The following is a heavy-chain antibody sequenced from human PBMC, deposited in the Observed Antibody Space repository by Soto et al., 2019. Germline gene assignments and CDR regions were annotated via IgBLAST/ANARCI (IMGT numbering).Heavy chain of an antibody. D-gene: IGHD3-22*01. V-gene: IGHV4-59*01. J-gene: IGHJ4*02. CDR2: IYYSGIT. Sequence: PSETLSLTSTVSGGSISNSYWSWIRQPPGKGLEWIGYIYYSGITNYNPSLNSRVTISVDTAKNQFSLKLSSVTAADTAVYYCARVLLAVDYHSSGYYYIFDYWGQGTLVTVSS. CDR3: ARVLLAVDYHSSGYYYIFDY. CDR1: GGSISNSY.